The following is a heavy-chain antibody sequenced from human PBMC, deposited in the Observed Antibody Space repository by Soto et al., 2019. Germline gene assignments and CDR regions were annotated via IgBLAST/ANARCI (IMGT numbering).Heavy chain of an antibody. CDR1: GFTFTRYS. CDR2: ISSTTNYI. J-gene: IGHJ4*02. Sequence: GGSLRLSCAASGFTFTRYSMNWVRQAPGKGLEWVSSISSTTNYIYYGDSTKGRFTIPRDNAKNSLYLEMNSLRAEDTAVYYCARESEDLTSNFDYWGQGTLVTVSS. V-gene: IGHV3-21*06. CDR3: ARESEDLTSNFDY.